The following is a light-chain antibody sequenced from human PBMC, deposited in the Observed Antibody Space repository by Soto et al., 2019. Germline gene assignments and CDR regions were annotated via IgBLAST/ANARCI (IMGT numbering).Light chain of an antibody. CDR1: QSLVHSDGIAY. CDR3: MQGTHWPIT. Sequence: DVVMTQSPLSLPVTLGQRASISCRSNQSLVHSDGIAYFSWFQQRPGRSPRRLIYKVSNRDSGVPARFSGSGSGTDFALKISRVEAEDVGVYYCMQGTHWPITFGQGTRLENK. V-gene: IGKV2-30*02. J-gene: IGKJ5*01. CDR2: KVS.